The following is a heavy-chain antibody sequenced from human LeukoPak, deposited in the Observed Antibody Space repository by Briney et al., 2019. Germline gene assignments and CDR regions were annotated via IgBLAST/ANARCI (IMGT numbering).Heavy chain of an antibody. J-gene: IGHJ4*02. CDR1: GFTFSNYG. D-gene: IGHD4/OR15-4a*01. V-gene: IGHV3-30*03. Sequence: GGSLRLSCAASGFTFSNYGMHWVRQAPGKGLEWVAVISYDGSHKYYADSVKGRFTISRDNSKNTVYLQMNSLRAEDTALYYCARRAGAYSHPYDYWGLGTLVTVSS. CDR2: ISYDGSHK. CDR3: ARRAGAYSHPYDY.